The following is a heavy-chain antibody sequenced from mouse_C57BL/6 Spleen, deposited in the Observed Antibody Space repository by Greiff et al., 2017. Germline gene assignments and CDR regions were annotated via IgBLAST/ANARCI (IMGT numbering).Heavy chain of an antibody. D-gene: IGHD2-3*01. CDR1: GYTFTSYW. CDR3: ARGIYDGYSLAMDY. V-gene: IGHV1-61*01. J-gene: IGHJ4*01. CDR2: IYPSDSAT. Sequence: QVQLQQPGAELVRPGSSVKLSCKASGYTFTSYWLDWVKQRPGQGLEWIGNIYPSDSATHYNQQFKDKATLTVDKSSSTAYMQLISLTSEDSAVYYCARGIYDGYSLAMDYWGQGTSVTVSS.